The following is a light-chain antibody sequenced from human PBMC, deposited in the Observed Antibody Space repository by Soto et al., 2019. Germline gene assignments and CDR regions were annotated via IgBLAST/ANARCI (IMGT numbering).Light chain of an antibody. Sequence: EIVLTQSPGTLSLSPGDRATLSCRASQTVNSRYLAWYQQKPGQAPRLLIYDASSRATGIPDRFSGSGSGTDFTLTISRLEPEDFAVYFCQQYGSSTVTFGPGTKVDMK. CDR1: QTVNSRY. V-gene: IGKV3-20*01. J-gene: IGKJ3*01. CDR3: QQYGSSTVT. CDR2: DAS.